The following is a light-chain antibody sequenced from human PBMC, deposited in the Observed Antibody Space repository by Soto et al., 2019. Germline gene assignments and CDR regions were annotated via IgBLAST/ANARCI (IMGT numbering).Light chain of an antibody. J-gene: IGKJ1*01. CDR2: GAS. CDR3: QQYNSYWT. V-gene: IGKV3-20*01. CDR1: QSVSSNY. Sequence: IMLTHSPGSLSLSPGERATLSCRASQSVSSNYLAWYQQQPGQAPNVLMSGASNRAIGIPARFSGGASGTLFTPTISSLHPDFFASYYCQQYNSYWTFGQGTKVDIK.